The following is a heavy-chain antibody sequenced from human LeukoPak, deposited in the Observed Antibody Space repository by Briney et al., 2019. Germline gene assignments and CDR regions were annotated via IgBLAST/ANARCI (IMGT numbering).Heavy chain of an antibody. CDR1: GGSISSYY. CDR2: IYYSGST. J-gene: IGHJ4*02. Sequence: SETLSLTCTVSGGSISSYYWSWIRQPPGKGLEWIGYIYYSGSTNYNPSLKSRVTISADTSKNQFSLKLSSVTAADTAVYYCARLYGGYSYGYFDYWGQGTLVTVSS. CDR3: ARLYGGYSYGYFDY. V-gene: IGHV4-59*08. D-gene: IGHD5-18*01.